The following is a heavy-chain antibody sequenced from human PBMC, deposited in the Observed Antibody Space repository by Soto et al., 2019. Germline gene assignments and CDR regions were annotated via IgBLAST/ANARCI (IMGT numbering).Heavy chain of an antibody. CDR1: GFTFSGFG. CDR2: TWFDGSNE. V-gene: IGHV3-33*01. D-gene: IGHD3-22*01. Sequence: QVQLVESGGGVVRPGASLRLSCVASGFTFSGFGMNWVRQAPGKGLEWVAITWFDGSNEFYAASVKGRFTISRDNSKNTVYLQMNSLRADDTAIYYCARDGEFHDSSGKFDYWGQGTLVTVSS. CDR3: ARDGEFHDSSGKFDY. J-gene: IGHJ4*02.